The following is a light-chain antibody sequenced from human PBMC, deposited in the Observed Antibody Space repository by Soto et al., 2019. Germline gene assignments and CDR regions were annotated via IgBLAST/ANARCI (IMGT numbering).Light chain of an antibody. CDR2: FNN. CDR3: AAWDDSLNGRV. V-gene: IGLV1-40*01. CDR1: SSNIGAGFD. J-gene: IGLJ2*01. Sequence: QSVLTQPPSVSGAPGQTVTISCTGSSSNIGAGFDVHWYQQLPGTAPKVLIYFNNQRPSGVPDRFSGSKSGTSASLAISGLQSEDEADYYCAAWDDSLNGRVFGGGTKLTVL.